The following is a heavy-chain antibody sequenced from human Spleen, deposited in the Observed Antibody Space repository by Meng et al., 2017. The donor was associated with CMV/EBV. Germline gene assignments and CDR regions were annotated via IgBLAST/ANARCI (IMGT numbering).Heavy chain of an antibody. J-gene: IGHJ4*02. CDR1: GGTFSSYS. Sequence: KVACKASGGTFSSYSFTWVRRAPGQGLEWMGGIIPKFGPADFAQKFQGRVTITSDKSTSTVYMEVRSLRSEDTAVYYCAVPGGYFSSWGQGTLVTVSS. V-gene: IGHV1-69*06. D-gene: IGHD5-12*01. CDR3: AVPGGYFSS. CDR2: IIPKFGPA.